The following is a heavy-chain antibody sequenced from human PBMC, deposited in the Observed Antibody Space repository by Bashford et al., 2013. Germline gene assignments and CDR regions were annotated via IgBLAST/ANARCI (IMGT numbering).Heavy chain of an antibody. J-gene: IGHJ6*01. CDR2: SSSRSSFI. D-gene: IGHD2-15*01. Sequence: VRQAPGKGLEWVASSSSRSSFIYYADSVRGRFTVSRDSAWNSLSLQMNSLRAEDTALYYCARADCSGGTCFMDVWGQKGTTVTVSS. V-gene: IGHV3-21*06. CDR3: ARADCSGGTCFMDV.